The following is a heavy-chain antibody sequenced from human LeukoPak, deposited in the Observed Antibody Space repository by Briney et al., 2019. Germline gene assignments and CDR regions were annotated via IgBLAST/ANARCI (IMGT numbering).Heavy chain of an antibody. J-gene: IGHJ4*02. V-gene: IGHV4-39*01. CDR3: TGQNYDFWN. CDR1: GGSISSNSHY. Sequence: SETLSLTCTVSGGSISSNSHYWGWIRQPPGKGLEWIGSMYYSGSTYYNASLKSRVTISVGTSKNQFSLKLSSVTAADTAVYYCTGQNYDFWNWGQGTLVTVSS. CDR2: MYYSGST. D-gene: IGHD3-3*01.